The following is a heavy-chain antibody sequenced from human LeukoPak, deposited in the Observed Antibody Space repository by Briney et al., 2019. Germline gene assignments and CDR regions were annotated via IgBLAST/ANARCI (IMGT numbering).Heavy chain of an antibody. CDR3: AKQSLYDSSGHFHY. D-gene: IGHD3-22*01. Sequence: PGGSLRLSCAASGFTFSSYAMTWVRQAQGKGLEWVSTITGSGGYTYYADSAKGRFTISRDNSKNTLFLRMSSLRAEDTAVYFCAKQSLYDSSGHFHYWGQGTLVTVSS. CDR1: GFTFSSYA. J-gene: IGHJ4*02. V-gene: IGHV3-23*01. CDR2: ITGSGGYT.